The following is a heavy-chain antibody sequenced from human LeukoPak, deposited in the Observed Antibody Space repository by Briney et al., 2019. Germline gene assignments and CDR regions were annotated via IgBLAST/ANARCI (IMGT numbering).Heavy chain of an antibody. CDR2: IYYRGTT. CDR3: ARNPHSSGYYYSDY. CDR1: GGSFSWSY. V-gene: IGHV4-59*13. D-gene: IGHD3-22*01. J-gene: IGHJ4*02. Sequence: SETLSLTCTVSGGSFSWSYWTWVRQPPGKGLEWIGHIYYRGTTYYNPSLKSRVTISVDTSKNQFFLRRSSVTAADTAVYYCARNPHSSGYYYSDYWSQGTLVTVSS.